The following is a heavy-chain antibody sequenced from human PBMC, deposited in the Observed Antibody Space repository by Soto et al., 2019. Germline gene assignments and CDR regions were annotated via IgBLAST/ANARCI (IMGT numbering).Heavy chain of an antibody. J-gene: IGHJ5*02. CDR1: GFTFSSYS. CDR2: ISSSSSTI. D-gene: IGHD3-10*01. Sequence: GGSLRLSCAASGFTFSSYSMNWVRQAPGKGLEWVSYISSSSSTIYYADSVKGRFTISKDNAKNSLYLQMNSLRAEDTAVYYCSRELLYGSGSYYPYNWFDPWGQGTLVTVS. V-gene: IGHV3-48*01. CDR3: SRELLYGSGSYYPYNWFDP.